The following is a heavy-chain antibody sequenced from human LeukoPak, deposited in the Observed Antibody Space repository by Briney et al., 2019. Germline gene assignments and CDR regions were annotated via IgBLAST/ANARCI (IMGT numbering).Heavy chain of an antibody. CDR3: AKEDTTGMTPLLDY. Sequence: GGSLRLSCAASGIIFSSHAISWVRQAPGKGLEWVSAISGSGGTTYYADSVKGRLTISRDNSKNTLSLQMNSLRAEDTAVYYCAKEDTTGMTPLLDYWGQGTLVTVSS. D-gene: IGHD1-1*01. CDR2: ISGSGGTT. CDR1: GIIFSSHA. V-gene: IGHV3-23*01. J-gene: IGHJ4*02.